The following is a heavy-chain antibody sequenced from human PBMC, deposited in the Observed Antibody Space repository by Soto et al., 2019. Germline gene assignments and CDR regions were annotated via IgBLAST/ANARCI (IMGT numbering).Heavy chain of an antibody. Sequence: SEPLSLTCTVSGGSISGDYYWNWIRQAPGKGLEWIGYVYHTGSTYHNPSLKSRGSISVDTSNNQFSLKLSSVTAADTAVYFCAREPYDITGNRIDSWGQGITVTVSS. V-gene: IGHV4-30-4*01. CDR1: GGSISGDYY. J-gene: IGHJ5*01. D-gene: IGHD3-22*01. CDR2: VYHTGST. CDR3: AREPYDITGNRIDS.